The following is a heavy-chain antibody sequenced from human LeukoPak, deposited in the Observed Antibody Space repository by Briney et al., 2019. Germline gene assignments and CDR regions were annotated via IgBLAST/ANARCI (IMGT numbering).Heavy chain of an antibody. Sequence: SQTLSLTCAIPGDSVSSNSAAWNWIRQSPSRGLEWLGRTYYRSKWYNDYAVSVKSRITINPDTSKNQFSLQLNSVTPEDTAVYYCARDRAAAGYYYYYGMDVWGKGTTVTVSS. CDR1: GDSVSSNSAA. CDR2: TYYRSKWYN. CDR3: ARDRAAAGYYYYYGMDV. J-gene: IGHJ6*04. V-gene: IGHV6-1*01. D-gene: IGHD6-13*01.